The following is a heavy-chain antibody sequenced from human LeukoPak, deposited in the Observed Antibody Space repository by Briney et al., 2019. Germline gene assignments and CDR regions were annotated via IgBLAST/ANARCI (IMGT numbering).Heavy chain of an antibody. J-gene: IGHJ4*02. Sequence: GGSRRFSCAVSGFTFSIHAMSWVRQAPGKGLEWVSGINGGGGSTYYADSVKGRFTISRDNSKNTLYLQMNSLRAEDTAVYFCAKVRPDFTVGVYYFDYWGQGTLVTVSS. D-gene: IGHD1-26*01. V-gene: IGHV3-23*01. CDR1: GFTFSIHA. CDR2: INGGGGST. CDR3: AKVRPDFTVGVYYFDY.